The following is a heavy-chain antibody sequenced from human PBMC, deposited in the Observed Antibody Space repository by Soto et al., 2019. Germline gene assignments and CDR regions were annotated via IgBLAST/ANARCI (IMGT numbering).Heavy chain of an antibody. CDR3: ARTRGYSGYDFDY. CDR2: ISSSSSYI. J-gene: IGHJ4*02. V-gene: IGHV3-21*01. D-gene: IGHD5-12*01. Sequence: GGSLRLSCAASGFTFSSYSMNWVRQAPGKGLEWVSSISSSSSYIYYADSVKGRFTISRDNAKNSLYLQMNSLRAEDTAVYYCARTRGYSGYDFDYWGQGTLVTVSS. CDR1: GFTFSSYS.